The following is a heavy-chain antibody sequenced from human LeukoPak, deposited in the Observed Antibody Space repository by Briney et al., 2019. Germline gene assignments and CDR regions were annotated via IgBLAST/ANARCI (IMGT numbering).Heavy chain of an antibody. Sequence: GGSLRLSCAASGFTFSRHSINWVRQAPGKGLEWVSSISSSSSYIYYADSVKGRFTISRDNAKNSLYLQMNSLRAEDTAVYYCARGLMTTVTTGPYYFDYWGQGTPVTVSS. CDR1: GFTFSRHS. J-gene: IGHJ4*02. V-gene: IGHV3-21*01. D-gene: IGHD4-17*01. CDR3: ARGLMTTVTTGPYYFDY. CDR2: ISSSSSYI.